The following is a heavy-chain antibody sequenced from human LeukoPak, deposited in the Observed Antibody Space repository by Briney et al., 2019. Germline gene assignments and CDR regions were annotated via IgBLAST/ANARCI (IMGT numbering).Heavy chain of an antibody. V-gene: IGHV1-69*13. CDR1: GGTFSSYA. J-gene: IGHJ4*02. CDR3: ASEAVAGKLDY. D-gene: IGHD6-19*01. Sequence: GASVKVSCKASGGTFSSYAISWVRQAPGQGLEWMGGIIPIFGTANYAQKFQGRVTITAGESTSTAYMELSSLRSEDTAVHYCASEAVAGKLDYWGQGTLVTVSS. CDR2: IIPIFGTA.